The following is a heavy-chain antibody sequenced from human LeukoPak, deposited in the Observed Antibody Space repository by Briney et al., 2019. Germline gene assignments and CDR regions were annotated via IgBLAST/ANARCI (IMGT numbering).Heavy chain of an antibody. J-gene: IGHJ4*02. Sequence: PSETLSLTRTVSGGSISTSSYYWSWIRQPPGKRPEWIGTIYYTGSTYYNPSLKSRVTISVDASKNQFSLILSSVTAADTAVYYCARRPGSGSRHFDYWGQGTLVTVSS. CDR1: GGSISTSSYY. CDR2: IYYTGST. D-gene: IGHD3-10*01. V-gene: IGHV4-39*01. CDR3: ARRPGSGSRHFDY.